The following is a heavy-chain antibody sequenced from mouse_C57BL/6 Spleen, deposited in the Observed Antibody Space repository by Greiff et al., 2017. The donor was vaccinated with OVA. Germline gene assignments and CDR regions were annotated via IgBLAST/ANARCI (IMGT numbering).Heavy chain of an antibody. V-gene: IGHV1-39*01. CDR2: INPNYGTT. CDR1: GYSFTDYN. CDR3: AREGSTVVALYYYAMDY. J-gene: IGHJ4*01. D-gene: IGHD1-1*01. Sequence: VQLQQSGPELVKPGASVKISCKASGYSFTDYNMNWVKQSNEKSLEWIGVINPNYGTTSYNQKFKGKATLTVDQSSSTAYMQLNSLTSEDSAVYYCAREGSTVVALYYYAMDYWGQGTSVTVSS.